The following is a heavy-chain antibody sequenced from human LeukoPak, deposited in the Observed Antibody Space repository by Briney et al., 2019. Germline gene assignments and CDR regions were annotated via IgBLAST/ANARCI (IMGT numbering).Heavy chain of an antibody. J-gene: IGHJ4*02. V-gene: IGHV3-21*01. Sequence: GGSLRLSCAASRFTFSSYSMNWVRQAPGKGLEWVSSISSSSSYIYYADSVKGRFTISRDNAKNSLYLQMNSLRAEDTAVYYCARDCAYCSGERRFDYWGQGTLVTVSS. D-gene: IGHD2-15*01. CDR2: ISSSSSYI. CDR3: ARDCAYCSGERRFDY. CDR1: RFTFSSYS.